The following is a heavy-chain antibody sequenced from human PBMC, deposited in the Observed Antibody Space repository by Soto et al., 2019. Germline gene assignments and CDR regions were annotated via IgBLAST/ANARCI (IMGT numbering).Heavy chain of an antibody. V-gene: IGHV3-9*01. J-gene: IGHJ4*02. CDR2: ISYNSGSV. CDR3: SISKVGFWSGYYSDRSFDH. CDR1: GFTFDDYA. Sequence: EVQLVESGGALVQPGGSLRLSCAGSGFTFDDYAMHWVRRAPGKGLEWVSGISYNSGSVGYADSVTGRFTISRDHAKSSLYLQMNSLESEDTAFYYCSISKVGFWSGYYSDRSFDHWGQGTLVTVSS. D-gene: IGHD3-3*01.